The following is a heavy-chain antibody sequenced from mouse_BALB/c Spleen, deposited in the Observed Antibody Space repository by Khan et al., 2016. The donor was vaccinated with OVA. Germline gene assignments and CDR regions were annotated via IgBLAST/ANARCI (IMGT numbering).Heavy chain of an antibody. Sequence: EVQLQESGPGLAKPSQSLSLTCTVTGYSITRDYAWNWIRQFPGNKLEWMGYISNSGSTSYNPSLKSRISITRDTSKNQFFLQLNSVTTEDTATYYCASELGRYYAMDYWGQGTSVTVSS. CDR1: GYSITRDYA. CDR2: ISNSGST. D-gene: IGHD4-1*01. J-gene: IGHJ4*01. CDR3: ASELGRYYAMDY. V-gene: IGHV3-2*02.